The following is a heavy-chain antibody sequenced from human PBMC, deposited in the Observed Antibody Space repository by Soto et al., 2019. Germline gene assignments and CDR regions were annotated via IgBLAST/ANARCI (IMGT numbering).Heavy chain of an antibody. CDR3: ARVRYYDSSGYGSSAYYYGMDV. V-gene: IGHV1-2*02. CDR2: INPNSGGT. D-gene: IGHD3-22*01. Sequence: ASVKVSCKASGYTFTGYYMHWVRQAPGQGLEWMGWINPNSGGTNYAQNFQGRVTMTRYTSISTAYMELSRLRSDDTAVYYCARVRYYDSSGYGSSAYYYGMDVWGQGTTVTV. J-gene: IGHJ6*02. CDR1: GYTFTGYY.